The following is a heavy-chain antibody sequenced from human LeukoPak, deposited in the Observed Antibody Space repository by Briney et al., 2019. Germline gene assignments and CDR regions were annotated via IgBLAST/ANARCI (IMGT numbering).Heavy chain of an antibody. CDR2: IYYSGST. V-gene: IGHV4-39*07. Sequence: SETLSLTCTVSGGSISSSSYYWGWIRQPPGKGLEWIGSIYYSGSTYYNPSLKSRVTISVDTSKNQFSLKLSSVTAADTAVYYCARGGVGYCSSTSCYYNAFDIWGQGTMVTVSS. CDR1: GGSISSSSYY. D-gene: IGHD2-2*01. J-gene: IGHJ3*02. CDR3: ARGGVGYCSSTSCYYNAFDI.